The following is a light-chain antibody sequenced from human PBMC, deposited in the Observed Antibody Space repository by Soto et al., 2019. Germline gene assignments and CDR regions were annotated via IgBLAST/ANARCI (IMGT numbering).Light chain of an antibody. CDR2: KPS. Sequence: DIQMTQSPSTLSASVGDRVTITCRASQSISSWLAWYQQKPGKAPKLLIYKPSTLESGVPSRFSGNTSVSAFSPTISSLQHDAFATCDAKQYNGYGCCTFGKGNKVDIE. V-gene: IGKV1-5*03. CDR3: KQYNGYGCCT. J-gene: IGKJ1*01. CDR1: QSISSW.